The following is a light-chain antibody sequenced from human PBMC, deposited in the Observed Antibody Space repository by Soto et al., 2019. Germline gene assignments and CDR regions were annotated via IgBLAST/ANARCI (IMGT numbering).Light chain of an antibody. J-gene: IGKJ2*01. CDR3: QQYGSSPYT. CDR2: AAT. CDR1: QSVSSNH. Sequence: EIVVTQSPSTQSLSPGETATLSCRASQSVSSNHLAWYQQKPGQAPRLLIFAATGRPTVIPDRFTGSGSGTDFTLTISRLEPEDFAMYYCQQYGSSPYTFGQGTKVDI. V-gene: IGKV3-20*01.